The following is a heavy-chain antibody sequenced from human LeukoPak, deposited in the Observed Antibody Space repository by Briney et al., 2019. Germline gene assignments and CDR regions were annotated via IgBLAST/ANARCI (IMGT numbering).Heavy chain of an antibody. J-gene: IGHJ4*02. D-gene: IGHD3-10*01. CDR3: AKFRRVG. CDR1: GFTFSNAW. Sequence: GGSLRLSCAASGFTFSNAWMSWVRQAPGKGLEWVGRIKSKTDGGTTEYAAPVKGRFTISRDDAKDTLYLQMNSLKTEDSAVYYCAKFRRVGWGQGTLVTVSS. CDR2: IKSKTDGGTT. V-gene: IGHV3-15*01.